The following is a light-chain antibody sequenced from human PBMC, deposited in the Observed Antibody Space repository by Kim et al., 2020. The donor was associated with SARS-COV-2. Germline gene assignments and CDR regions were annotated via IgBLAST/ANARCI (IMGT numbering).Light chain of an antibody. CDR3: QSYDSSLSGYV. V-gene: IGLV1-40*01. CDR2: GNS. CDR1: SSNIGADYD. J-gene: IGLJ1*01. Sequence: RVTISCTGSSSNIGADYDVHWYQQRPGTAPKLLIYGNSNRPSGVPDRFSGSKSGTSASLAITGLQAEDEADYYCQSYDSSLSGYVFGAGTKVTVL.